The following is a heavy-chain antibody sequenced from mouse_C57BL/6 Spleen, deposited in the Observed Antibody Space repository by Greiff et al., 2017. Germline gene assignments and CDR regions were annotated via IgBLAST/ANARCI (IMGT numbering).Heavy chain of an antibody. CDR1: GYSFTGYY. J-gene: IGHJ2*01. CDR2: INPSTGGT. V-gene: IGHV1-42*01. CDR3: ARRNDYDDYFDY. Sequence: DVQLQESGPELVKPGASVKISCKASGYSFTGYYMNWVKQSPEKSLEWIGEINPSTGGTTYNQKFKAKATLTVDKSSSTAYMQLKSLTSEDSAVYYCARRNDYDDYFDYWGQGTTLTVSS. D-gene: IGHD2-4*01.